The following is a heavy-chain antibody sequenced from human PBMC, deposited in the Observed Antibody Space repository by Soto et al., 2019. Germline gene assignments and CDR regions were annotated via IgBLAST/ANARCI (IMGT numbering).Heavy chain of an antibody. Sequence: EVQLVESGGGLVQPGGSLRLSCAASGFTFSSYWMHWVRRAPGKGLEWVSRINTDGSVTNYADSVKGRFTISRDNAKNTLYLQMNSLRAEDTAVYYCARDLAGSRSFWGQGTVVTASS. CDR1: GFTFSSYW. CDR2: INTDGSVT. D-gene: IGHD3-10*01. CDR3: ARDLAGSRSF. J-gene: IGHJ4*02. V-gene: IGHV3-74*01.